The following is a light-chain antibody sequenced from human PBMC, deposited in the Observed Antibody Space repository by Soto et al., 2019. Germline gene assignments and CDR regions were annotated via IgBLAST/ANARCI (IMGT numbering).Light chain of an antibody. CDR3: QQYNNWPSVT. V-gene: IGKV3-15*01. J-gene: IGKJ1*01. CDR2: GAS. CDR1: QSVSSN. Sequence: EIVMTQSPATLSVSPGERATLPCRASQSVSSNLAWYQQKPGQAPRLLIYGASTRATGIPARFSGSGSGTEFTLTISSLQSEDFAVYYCQQYNNWPSVTFGQGTKVEIK.